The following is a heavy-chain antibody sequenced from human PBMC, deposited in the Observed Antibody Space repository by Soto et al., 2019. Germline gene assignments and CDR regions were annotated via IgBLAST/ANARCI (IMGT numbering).Heavy chain of an antibody. D-gene: IGHD3-10*01. CDR2: IYYSGST. CDR1: GSSISSGGYY. V-gene: IGHV4-31*03. Sequence: SETLSLTCTVSGSSISSGGYYWSWIRQHPGKGLEWIGYIYYSGSTYYNPSLKSRVTISVDTSKNQFSLKLSSVTAADTAVYYCAGQPTAGSYYDLGSYYYYYAMDVWGQGTTVT. J-gene: IGHJ6*02. CDR3: AGQPTAGSYYDLGSYYYYYAMDV.